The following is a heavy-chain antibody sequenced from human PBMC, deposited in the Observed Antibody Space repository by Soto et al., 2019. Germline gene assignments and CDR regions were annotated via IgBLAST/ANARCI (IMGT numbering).Heavy chain of an antibody. D-gene: IGHD3-16*02. J-gene: IGHJ5*02. Sequence: GASVKVSCKASGYTFTSYYMHWVRQAPGQGLEWMGIINPSGGSTSYAQKFQGRVTMTRDTSTSTVYMELSSLRSEDTAVYYCARDSGEYYDYVWGSYRYSWFDPGAREPWSPS. CDR2: INPSGGST. CDR1: GYTFTSYY. V-gene: IGHV1-46*01. CDR3: ARDSGEYYDYVWGSYRYSWFDP.